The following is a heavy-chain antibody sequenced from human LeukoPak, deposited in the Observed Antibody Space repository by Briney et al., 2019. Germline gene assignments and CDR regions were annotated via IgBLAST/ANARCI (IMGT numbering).Heavy chain of an antibody. CDR3: ARMYSGTSYYFDF. Sequence: SETLSLTCSVSGVSISDYHWIWIRQPPAKGLEWMGYFSYSGSTRYNPSLKSRVTISVDTSKNQFSLRLISVAAADTAVYYCARMYSGTSYYFDFWGQGTLVTVSS. CDR2: FSYSGST. CDR1: GVSISDYH. J-gene: IGHJ4*02. V-gene: IGHV4-59*01. D-gene: IGHD1-26*01.